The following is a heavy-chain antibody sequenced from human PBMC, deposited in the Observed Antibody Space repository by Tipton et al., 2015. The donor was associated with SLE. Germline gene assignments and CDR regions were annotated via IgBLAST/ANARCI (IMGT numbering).Heavy chain of an antibody. J-gene: IGHJ3*02. CDR3: AREGDVHDAFDI. D-gene: IGHD3-16*01. CDR1: GFTFSNYG. V-gene: IGHV3-33*01. Sequence: SLRLSCAASGFTFSNYGMHWVRRAPGKGLGWVAVIWYDGSNKYYADSVKGRFTISRDNSKNTLYLQMNSLRAEDTAVYYCAREGDVHDAFDIWGQGTMVTVSS. CDR2: IWYDGSNK.